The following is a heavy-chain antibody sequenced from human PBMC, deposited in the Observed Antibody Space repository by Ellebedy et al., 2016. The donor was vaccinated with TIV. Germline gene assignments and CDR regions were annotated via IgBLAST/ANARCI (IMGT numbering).Heavy chain of an antibody. CDR3: ARDTSGSYHFDY. CDR1: GYTFSDYY. V-gene: IGHV1-2*02. D-gene: IGHD1-26*01. Sequence: AASVKVSCKASGYTFSDYYIHWVRQAPGQGLEWMGWINPNSGSTNFAQKFQGGVTMTRDTSISPAYMELSRLTSDDTAVYYCARDTSGSYHFDYWGQGTLVTASS. CDR2: INPNSGST. J-gene: IGHJ4*02.